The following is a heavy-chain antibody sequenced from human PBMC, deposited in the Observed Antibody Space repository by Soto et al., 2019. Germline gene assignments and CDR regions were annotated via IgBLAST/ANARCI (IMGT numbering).Heavy chain of an antibody. Sequence: SVKVSCKASGGTFSSYANSWVRQAPGQGLEWMGGIIPILVTADYAQKFQGRVTITADESTSTAYMELSSLRSEDTAVYYCAREYSSSSSHRIGYGMDVWGHGTTVTISS. V-gene: IGHV1-69*13. J-gene: IGHJ6*02. CDR1: GGTFSSYA. CDR3: AREYSSSSSHRIGYGMDV. CDR2: IIPILVTA. D-gene: IGHD6-6*01.